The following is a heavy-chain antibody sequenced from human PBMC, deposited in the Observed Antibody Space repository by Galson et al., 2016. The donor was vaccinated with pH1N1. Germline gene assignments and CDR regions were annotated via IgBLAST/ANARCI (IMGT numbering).Heavy chain of an antibody. D-gene: IGHD3-10*01. V-gene: IGHV3-23*01. J-gene: IGHJ5*02. CDR2: ISGSVAAT. CDR3: ARVDYYGSGTYYKLVDKGWFDP. Sequence: SLRLSCAASGFTFINYAMNWVRQAPGKGLEWVSTISGSVAATYYADSVKGRFIISRDNPRNTLYLQMNSLRAEDTTVYHCARVDYYGSGTYYKLVDKGWFDPWGQGTLVTVSS. CDR1: GFTFINYA.